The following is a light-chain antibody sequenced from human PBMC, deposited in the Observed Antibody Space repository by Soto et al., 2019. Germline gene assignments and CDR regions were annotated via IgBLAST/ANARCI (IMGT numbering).Light chain of an antibody. Sequence: QSVWTQPPSVSAAPGETVTISCSGRTSNIVNNFVSWYRQLPGAAPQLLIHTNNKRPSGVSDRFSGSKSGSSATLGITGLQTGAEAHYYCGTWDYSVTAFVFGGGTPLTVL. V-gene: IGLV1-51*01. CDR1: TSNIVNNF. CDR3: GTWDYSVTAFV. CDR2: TNN. J-gene: IGLJ2*01.